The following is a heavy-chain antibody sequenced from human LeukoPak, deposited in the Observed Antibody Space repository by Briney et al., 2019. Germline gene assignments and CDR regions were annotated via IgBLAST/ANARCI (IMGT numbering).Heavy chain of an antibody. J-gene: IGHJ5*02. CDR2: IYYSGST. CDR1: GGSISSYY. V-gene: IGHV4-59*01. CDR3: ARDRSGGKGWFDP. Sequence: SETPSLTCTVSGGSISSYYWSWIRQPPGKGLEWIGYIYYSGSTNYNPSLKSRVTISVDTSKNQFSLKLSSVTAADTAVYYCARDRSGGKGWFDPWGQGTLVTVSS. D-gene: IGHD2-15*01.